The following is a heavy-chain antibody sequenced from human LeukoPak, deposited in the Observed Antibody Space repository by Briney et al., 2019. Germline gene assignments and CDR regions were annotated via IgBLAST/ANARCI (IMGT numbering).Heavy chain of an antibody. J-gene: IGHJ4*02. D-gene: IGHD3-10*01. CDR2: ISGSGGST. V-gene: IGHV3-23*01. CDR1: GFTFSSYA. CDR3: ARALSQYGSGSYSI. Sequence: GGSLRLSCAASGFTFSSYAMSWVRQAPGKGLEWVSAISGSGGSTYYADSVKGRFTISRDNAKNSLYLQMNSLRAEDTAVYYCARALSQYGSGSYSIWGQGTLVTVSS.